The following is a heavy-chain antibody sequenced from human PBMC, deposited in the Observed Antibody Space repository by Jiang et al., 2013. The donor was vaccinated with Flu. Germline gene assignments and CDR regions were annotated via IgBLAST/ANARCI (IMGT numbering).Heavy chain of an antibody. CDR3: ARLTHFDRSGLPPLPDS. V-gene: IGHV4-59*08. Sequence: GPGLVKPSDTLSLTCSVSGGTFRSYYWSWVRQPPGEGLEWVGYIFSDGSTTYNPSLKSRVTISVDSFNNQFSLNLGSVTAADTAVYFCARLTHFDRSGLPPLPDSWGQGTLVTVSS. CDR1: GGTFRSYY. CDR2: IFSDGST. J-gene: IGHJ4*02. D-gene: IGHD3-22*01.